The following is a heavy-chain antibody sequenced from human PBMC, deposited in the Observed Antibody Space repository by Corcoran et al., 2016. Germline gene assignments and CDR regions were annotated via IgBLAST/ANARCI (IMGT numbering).Heavy chain of an antibody. CDR2: INPNSGGT. CDR1: GYTFTGYY. D-gene: IGHD3-10*01. CDR3: ASHYYYGSGHSDYYYYGMDV. Sequence: QVQLVQSGAEVKKPGASVKVSCKASGYTFTGYYMHWVRQAPGQGLEWMGWINPNSGGTNYAQKFQGWVTMTRDTSISTSYMELSRLSSDDTDVYYCASHYYYGSGHSDYYYYGMDVWGQGTTVTVSS. J-gene: IGHJ6*02. V-gene: IGHV1-2*04.